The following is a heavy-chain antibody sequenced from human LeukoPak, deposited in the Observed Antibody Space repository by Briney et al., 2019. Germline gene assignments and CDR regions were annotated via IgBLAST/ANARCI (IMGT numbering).Heavy chain of an antibody. Sequence: GGSLRLSCTASGFTLRTYWMGWVRQAPGKGLDWVANIKPDGSAQYYVDSVRGRFTVSRDNAKNSLYLQMSSLSAEDTAVYYCARDNNAAFDIWGLGTMVTVSS. CDR1: GFTLRTYW. V-gene: IGHV3-7*04. CDR3: ARDNNAAFDI. J-gene: IGHJ3*02. CDR2: IKPDGSAQ. D-gene: IGHD1-14*01.